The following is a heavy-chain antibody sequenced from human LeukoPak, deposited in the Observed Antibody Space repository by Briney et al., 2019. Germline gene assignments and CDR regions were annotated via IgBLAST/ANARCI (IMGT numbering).Heavy chain of an antibody. CDR1: GDRFSSHW. J-gene: IGHJ4*02. CDR3: ARHPSYTRGWPLDY. D-gene: IGHD6-19*01. V-gene: IGHV5-51*01. CDR2: IYLGDSET. Sequence: GESLKISCKGYGDRFSSHWIGSVRQMPGKGLEWMGIIYLGDSETRYSPSFQGQVIISADKSISTAYLQWSSLKASDTAIYYCARHPSYTRGWPLDYWGQGTLVTVSS.